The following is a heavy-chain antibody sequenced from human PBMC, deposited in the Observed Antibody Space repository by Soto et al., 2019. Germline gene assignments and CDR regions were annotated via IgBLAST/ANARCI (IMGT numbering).Heavy chain of an antibody. CDR1: GCAFTSYY. V-gene: IGHV1-46*01. D-gene: IGHD6-13*01. CDR3: ARDMEHSSSWHGPYDYGMDV. Sequence: ASVKVSGKSSGCAFTSYYMHWVRQAPGQGLEWMGIINPSAGSTSYAQKFQGRVTMTRDTSTSTVYMELSSLRSEDTAVYYWARDMEHSSSWHGPYDYGMDVWGQGTTVPVSS. J-gene: IGHJ6*02. CDR2: INPSAGST.